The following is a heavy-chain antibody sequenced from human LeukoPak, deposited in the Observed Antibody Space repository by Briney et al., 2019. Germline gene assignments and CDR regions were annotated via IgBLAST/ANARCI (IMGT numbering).Heavy chain of an antibody. Sequence: ASVKVSCKASGYTFTGYYMHWVRQAPGQGLEWMGWINTNTGNPTYAQGFTGRFVFSLDTSVSTAYLQISSLKAEDTAVYYCARADIICSGGSCYPSNFDYWGQGTLVTVSS. CDR2: INTNTGNP. J-gene: IGHJ4*02. V-gene: IGHV7-4-1*02. CDR3: ARADIICSGGSCYPSNFDY. D-gene: IGHD2-15*01. CDR1: GYTFTGYY.